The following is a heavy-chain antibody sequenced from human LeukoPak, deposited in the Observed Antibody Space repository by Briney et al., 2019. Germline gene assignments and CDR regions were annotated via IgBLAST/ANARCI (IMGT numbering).Heavy chain of an antibody. D-gene: IGHD4/OR15-4a*01. CDR3: ARGLKHDAFDI. V-gene: IGHV3-33*01. CDR2: IWYDGTKQ. Sequence: GRSLRLSCAASGFSFSRYGMHWVREAPGEGLEWVGVIWYDGTKQYYVDSVKGRFTISRDNAKNSLYLQMNSLRAEDTAVYYCARGLKHDAFDIWGQGTMVTVSS. CDR1: GFSFSRYG. J-gene: IGHJ3*02.